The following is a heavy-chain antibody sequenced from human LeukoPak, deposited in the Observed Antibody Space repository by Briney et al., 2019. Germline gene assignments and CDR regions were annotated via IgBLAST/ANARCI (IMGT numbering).Heavy chain of an antibody. CDR1: GFTFISYA. J-gene: IGHJ5*02. Sequence: GGSLRLSCAASGFTFISYAMSWVRQAPGKGLDWVSAISGSGGSKYYADSVKGRFTISRDNSKNTLYLQMNSLRAEDTAVYYCAKDYYYDSSGYLDPWGQGTLVTVSS. CDR3: AKDYYYDSSGYLDP. CDR2: ISGSGGSK. V-gene: IGHV3-23*01. D-gene: IGHD3-22*01.